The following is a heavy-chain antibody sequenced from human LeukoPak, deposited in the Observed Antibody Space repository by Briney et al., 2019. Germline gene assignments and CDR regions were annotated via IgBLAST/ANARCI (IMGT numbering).Heavy chain of an antibody. CDR2: ISYDGSNK. CDR3: AKGQIVGATRILGPFDY. CDR1: GFTFSSYA. V-gene: IGHV3-30*04. J-gene: IGHJ4*02. Sequence: GRSLRLSCAASGFTFSSYAMHWVRQAPGKGLEWVAVISYDGSNKYYADSVKGRFTISRDNSKNTLYLQMNSLRAEDTAVYYCAKGQIVGATRILGPFDYWGQGTLDTVSS. D-gene: IGHD1-26*01.